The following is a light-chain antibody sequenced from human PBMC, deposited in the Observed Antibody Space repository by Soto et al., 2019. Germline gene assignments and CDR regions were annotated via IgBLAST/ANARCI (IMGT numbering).Light chain of an antibody. Sequence: VLTQSPVALYLCSGERATLSCRASQSVSSTLLTWSQQKPGQAPSLLIYGVSSRATGIPDRFSGSGSGTDFTLTISRVEPEDFAVYFCQHYGESSWTFGQGSRVEIK. J-gene: IGKJ1*01. CDR3: QHYGESSWT. CDR2: GVS. CDR1: QSVSSTL. V-gene: IGKV3-20*01.